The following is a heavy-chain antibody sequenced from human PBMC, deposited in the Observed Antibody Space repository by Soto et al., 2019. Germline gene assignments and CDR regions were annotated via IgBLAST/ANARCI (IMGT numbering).Heavy chain of an antibody. Sequence: ASVKGSCKASGFNFAGYFLHWVRQTPGQGLEWMGWINPNSGATKDAQKFQGRVTMTWDTSIKTAYMELVSLRCDDMAIYYCARGVWGRPQELDYWGQGPRLTVSS. CDR3: ARGVWGRPQELDY. D-gene: IGHD3-16*01. CDR2: INPNSGAT. J-gene: IGHJ4*02. CDR1: GFNFAGYF. V-gene: IGHV1-2*02.